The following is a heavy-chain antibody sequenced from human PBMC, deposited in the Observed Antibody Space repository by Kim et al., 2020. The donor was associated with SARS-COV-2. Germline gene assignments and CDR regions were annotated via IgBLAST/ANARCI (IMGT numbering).Heavy chain of an antibody. CDR1: GFTFSSYA. CDR3: ARDQHGRFVGANDAFDI. V-gene: IGHV3-30*04. D-gene: IGHD1-26*01. J-gene: IGHJ3*02. Sequence: GGSLRLSCAASGFTFSSYAMHWVRQAPGKGLEWVAVISYDGSNKYYADSVKGRFTISRDNSKNTLYLQMNSLRAEDTAVYYCARDQHGRFVGANDAFDIWGQGTMVTVSS. CDR2: ISYDGSNK.